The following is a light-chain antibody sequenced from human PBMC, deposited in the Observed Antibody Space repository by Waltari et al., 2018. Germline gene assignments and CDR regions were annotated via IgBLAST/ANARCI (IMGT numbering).Light chain of an antibody. J-gene: IGKJ1*01. CDR3: QHYVRLPVT. V-gene: IGKV3-20*01. CDR1: QSVSRT. Sequence: EIVLTQSPGTLSLSPGERATLSCRASQSVSRTLAWYQQKPGQAPRLLIYGASTRATGIPERFRGGGAGTDFSLTISRLGPEDFAVYYCQHYVRLPVTFGQGTKVEIK. CDR2: GAS.